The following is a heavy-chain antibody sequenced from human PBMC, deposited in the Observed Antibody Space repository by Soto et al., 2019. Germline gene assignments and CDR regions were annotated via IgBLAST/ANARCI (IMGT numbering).Heavy chain of an antibody. CDR2: ISSSSSYI. V-gene: IGHV3-21*01. CDR1: GFTFSSYS. J-gene: IGHJ4*02. Sequence: PGGSLRLSCAASGFTFSSYSMNWVRQAPGKGLEWVSSISSSSSYIYYADSVKGRFTISRDNAKNSLYLQMNSLRAEDTAVYYCARDEDTAMVHPTFFDYWGQGTLVTVSS. D-gene: IGHD5-18*01. CDR3: ARDEDTAMVHPTFFDY.